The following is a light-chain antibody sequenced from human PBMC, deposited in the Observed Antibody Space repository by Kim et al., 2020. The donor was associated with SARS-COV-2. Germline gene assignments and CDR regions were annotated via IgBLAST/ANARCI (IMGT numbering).Light chain of an antibody. Sequence: SITIDCPGTSSDVGGYNYVSWYQQHPGKAPKLIIYDVSSRPSGISDRFSGSKSGNTASLTISGLQVEDEADYYCNSYTSSTTLFVFGTGTKVTVL. CDR3: NSYTSSTTLFV. J-gene: IGLJ1*01. V-gene: IGLV2-14*03. CDR2: DVS. CDR1: SSDVGGYNY.